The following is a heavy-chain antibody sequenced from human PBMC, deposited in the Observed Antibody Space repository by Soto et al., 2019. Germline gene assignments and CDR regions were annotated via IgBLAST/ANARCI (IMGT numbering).Heavy chain of an antibody. Sequence: EVQLVESGGGLVKPGGSLRLSCAASGFTFSNTWMSWVRQAPGKGLEWVGSIKSKTDGGTTDYAAPVKGRFTISRDDSKNTLYLQMNSLKTEDTAVYYCVSLATIPYRGDPWGQGTLVTVSS. CDR3: VSLATIPYRGDP. V-gene: IGHV3-15*01. D-gene: IGHD5-12*01. CDR1: GFTFSNTW. J-gene: IGHJ5*02. CDR2: IKSKTDGGTT.